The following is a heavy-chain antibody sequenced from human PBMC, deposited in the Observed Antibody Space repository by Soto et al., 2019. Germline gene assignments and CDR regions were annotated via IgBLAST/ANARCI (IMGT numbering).Heavy chain of an antibody. CDR1: GGSVSSGGYN. CDR2: IYYSGST. V-gene: IGHV4-31*03. CDR3: ARDGYYYDSSGYSIAFDI. Sequence: PSETLSLTCTVSGGSVSSGGYNWSWIRQHPGKGLEWIGYIYYSGSTYYNPSLKSRVTISVDTSENQFSLKLTSVTAADTAVYYCARDGYYYDSSGYSIAFDIWGQGTMVTVSS. J-gene: IGHJ3*02. D-gene: IGHD3-22*01.